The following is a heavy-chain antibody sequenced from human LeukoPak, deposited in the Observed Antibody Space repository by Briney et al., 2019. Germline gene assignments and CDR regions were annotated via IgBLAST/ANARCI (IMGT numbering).Heavy chain of an antibody. CDR1: GYTFTSYD. D-gene: IGHD2-21*01. V-gene: IGHV1-8*01. J-gene: IGHJ4*02. CDR2: MNPNSGNT. Sequence: GASVKVSCKASGYTFTSYDINWVRQATGQGLEWMGWMNPNSGNTGYAQKFQGRVTVTTDTSTSTAYMELRSLRSDDTAVYYCARSSSVTIPGYYFDYWGQGTLVTVSS. CDR3: ARSSSVTIPGYYFDY.